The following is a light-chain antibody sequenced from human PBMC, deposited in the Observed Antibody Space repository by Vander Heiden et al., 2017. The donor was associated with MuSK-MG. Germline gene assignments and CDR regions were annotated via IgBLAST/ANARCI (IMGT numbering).Light chain of an antibody. CDR3: QQYDSSPLT. V-gene: IGKV3-20*01. Sequence: EIVLTQSPGTLSLSPGERATLSCRASQSVTSSYLGWYQQKVGQAPRLLIYGASSRATGIPDRFSGSGSGTDFTLTISGLEPEDFAVYYCQQYDSSPLTFGGGTKVEIK. J-gene: IGKJ4*01. CDR1: QSVTSSY. CDR2: GAS.